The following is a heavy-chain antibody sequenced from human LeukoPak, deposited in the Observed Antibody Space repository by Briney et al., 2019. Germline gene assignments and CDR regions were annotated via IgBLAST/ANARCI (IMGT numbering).Heavy chain of an antibody. D-gene: IGHD1-20*01. V-gene: IGHV6-1*01. CDR1: GDSVSSNIAT. CDR3: AREDNWNDYFYGTDV. Sequence: SQTLSLTCAISGDSVSSNIATWNWIRQSPSRGLEWLGRTYYRSKWYYDYAVSVKSRITINPDTSKNQFSLHLNSVTPEGTAVYYCAREDNWNDYFYGTDVWGQGTTVTVSS. J-gene: IGHJ6*02. CDR2: TYYRSKWYY.